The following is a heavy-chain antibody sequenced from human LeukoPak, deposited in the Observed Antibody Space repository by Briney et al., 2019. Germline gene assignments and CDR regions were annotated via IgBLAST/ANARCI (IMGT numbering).Heavy chain of an antibody. V-gene: IGHV5-51*01. CDR2: IYPGDSDT. J-gene: IGHJ4*02. CDR3: ARNGGFGELFPLYFDY. CDR1: GYSFTSYW. Sequence: GESLKISCKGSGYSFTSYWIGWVRQMPGKGLEWMGIIYPGDSDTRYSPSFQGQVTTSADKSISTAYLQWSSLKASDTAMYYCARNGGFGELFPLYFDYWGQGTLVTVSS. D-gene: IGHD3-10*01.